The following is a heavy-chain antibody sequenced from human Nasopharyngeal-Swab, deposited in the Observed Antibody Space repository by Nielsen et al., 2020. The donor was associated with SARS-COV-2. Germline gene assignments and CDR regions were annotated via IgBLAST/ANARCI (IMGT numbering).Heavy chain of an antibody. Sequence: GGSLRLSCSASGFSITTYGMTWVRQAPGKGLEWVSGISELGSGIYYADSVWGRFSISRDTSKNTVYLQMNSLRADDTALYFCTRGLTGHIVQWNPSPYWGQRTLVTVSS. CDR1: GFSITTYG. V-gene: IGHV3-23*01. J-gene: IGHJ4*02. CDR3: TRGLTGHIVQWNPSPY. CDR2: ISELGSGI. D-gene: IGHD1-14*01.